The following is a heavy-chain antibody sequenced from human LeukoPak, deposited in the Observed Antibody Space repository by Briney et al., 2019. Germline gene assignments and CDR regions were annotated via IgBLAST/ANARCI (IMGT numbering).Heavy chain of an antibody. D-gene: IGHD3-3*01. Sequence: GGTLRLSCAASGFSFSSYWMHWVRQAPGKGLEWVSRINSDGSSTTYADSVKGRSSISRDNAKNTLYLHMSSLRAEDAGVYYCARAVRAHPPADFWGQGTLVSFST. CDR3: ARAVRAHPPADF. J-gene: IGHJ4*02. V-gene: IGHV3-74*01. CDR2: INSDGSST. CDR1: GFSFSSYW.